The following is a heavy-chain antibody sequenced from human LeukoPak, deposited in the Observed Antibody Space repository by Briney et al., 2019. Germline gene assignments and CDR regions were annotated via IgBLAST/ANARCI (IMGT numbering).Heavy chain of an antibody. CDR3: ARDNGVVHGVYYMDV. J-gene: IGHJ6*03. D-gene: IGHD3-3*01. CDR2: IKQDGSEK. V-gene: IGHV3-7*01. Sequence: PGGSLRLSCAASGFTFSNYWMTWVRQAPGKGLEWVADIKQDGSEKLYVNSVRGRFTISRDNAKMSLFLQMNSPRAEDTAVYYCARDNGVVHGVYYMDVWGKGTTVTVS. CDR1: GFTFSNYW.